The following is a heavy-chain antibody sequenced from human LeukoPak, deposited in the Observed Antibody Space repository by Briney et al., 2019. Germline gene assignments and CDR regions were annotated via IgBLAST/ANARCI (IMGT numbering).Heavy chain of an antibody. Sequence: PGGSLRLSCAASGFTFSNYAMHWVRQAPGKGLEFVSAITNNGGSTYYANSVKGRFTISRDNSKNTLFLQMGSLRAEDLAIYYCATGGEGYNYDYWGQGTLVTVSS. CDR1: GFTFSNYA. J-gene: IGHJ4*02. CDR2: ITNNGGST. D-gene: IGHD5-24*01. CDR3: ATGGEGYNYDY. V-gene: IGHV3-64*01.